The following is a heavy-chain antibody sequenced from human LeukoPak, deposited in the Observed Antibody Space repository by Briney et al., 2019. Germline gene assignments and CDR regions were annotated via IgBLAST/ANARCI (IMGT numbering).Heavy chain of an antibody. CDR1: GFTFSSYE. CDR3: ASPRGVTTDYYYYYGMDV. D-gene: IGHD4-11*01. CDR2: ISSSGSTI. V-gene: IGHV3-48*03. Sequence: GGSLRLSCAASGFTFSSYEMNWVRQAPGKGLEWVPYISSSGSTIYYADSVKGRFTISRDNAKNSLYLQMNSLRAEDTAVYYCASPRGVTTDYYYYYGMDVWGKGTTVTVSS. J-gene: IGHJ6*04.